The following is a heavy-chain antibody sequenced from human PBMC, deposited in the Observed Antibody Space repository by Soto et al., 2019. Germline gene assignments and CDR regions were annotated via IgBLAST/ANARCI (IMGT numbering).Heavy chain of an antibody. Sequence: PGGSLRLSCSASGFTFSIYAMHWVRQAPGKGLEYVSSISTNGGSTDYADSVKGRFTNSRDNYKNTVYLQMSSLRVEDTTVYYYSRDPLQKDIVLVPAGFMDVWGQGTTVTVSS. J-gene: IGHJ6*02. CDR2: ISTNGGST. CDR1: GFTFSIYA. D-gene: IGHD2-2*01. V-gene: IGHV3-64D*06. CDR3: SRDPLQKDIVLVPAGFMDV.